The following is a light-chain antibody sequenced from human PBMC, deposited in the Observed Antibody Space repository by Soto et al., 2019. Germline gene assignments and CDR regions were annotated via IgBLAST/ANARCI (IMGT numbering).Light chain of an antibody. V-gene: IGLV2-8*01. CDR2: EIN. CDR3: SSFAGSNNFPYV. Sequence: QSALTQPPSASGSTGQSVTVSCTGTSSDGGAYDYVSWYQQHPGKAPKLMIYEINKRPSGVPDRFSGSKSGNTASLTVSWLQAEDEADYYCSSFAGSNNFPYVFGTGTKV. CDR1: SSDGGAYDY. J-gene: IGLJ1*01.